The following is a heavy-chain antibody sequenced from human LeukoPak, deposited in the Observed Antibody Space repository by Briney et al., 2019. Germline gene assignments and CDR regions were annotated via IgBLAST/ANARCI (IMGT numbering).Heavy chain of an antibody. CDR2: IYYSGST. Sequence: MASETLSLTCTVSGGSISSSNYYWGWIRQPPGKGLEWIGNIYYSGSTYYNPSLKSRVTISVDTSKNQFSLKLSSVTAADTAVYYCARNVNADYWGQGTLVTVSS. CDR3: ARNVNADY. CDR1: GGSISSSNYY. J-gene: IGHJ4*02. V-gene: IGHV4-39*07.